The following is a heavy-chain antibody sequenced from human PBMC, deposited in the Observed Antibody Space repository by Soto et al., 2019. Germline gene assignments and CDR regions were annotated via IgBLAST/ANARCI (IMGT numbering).Heavy chain of an antibody. CDR3: AKDRTRSLYYYDSSGYYPRGDNWFDP. J-gene: IGHJ5*02. CDR2: ISYDGSNK. Sequence: GGSLRLSCAASGFTFSSYGMHWVRQAPGKGLEWVAVISYDGSNKYYADSVKGRFTISRDNSKNTLYLQMNSLRAEDTAVYYCAKDRTRSLYYYDSSGYYPRGDNWFDPSGPATLVTVS. D-gene: IGHD3-22*01. V-gene: IGHV3-30*18. CDR1: GFTFSSYG.